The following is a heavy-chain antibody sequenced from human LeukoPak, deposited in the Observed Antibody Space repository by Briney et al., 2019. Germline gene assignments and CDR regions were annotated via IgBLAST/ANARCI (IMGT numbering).Heavy chain of an antibody. Sequence: SETLSLTCTVSGGSISSYCWSWIRQPAGKGLEWIGRICASGSTNYHPSLKSRVTMSVDTSKNQFSLRLSSVTAADTAVYYCARVRIAVAGTYFYYMDVWGKGTTVTVSS. CDR3: ARVRIAVAGTYFYYMDV. J-gene: IGHJ6*03. CDR1: GGSISSYC. D-gene: IGHD6-19*01. CDR2: ICASGST. V-gene: IGHV4-4*07.